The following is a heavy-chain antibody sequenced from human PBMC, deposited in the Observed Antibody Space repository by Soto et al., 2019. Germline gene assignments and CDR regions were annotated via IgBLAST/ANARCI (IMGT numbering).Heavy chain of an antibody. J-gene: IGHJ3*02. CDR2: FDPEDGET. V-gene: IGHV1-24*01. CDR1: GYTLTELS. CDR3: ATALLGLRFLEWKRLSRHRGDAFDI. Sequence: ASVKVSCKVSGYTLTELSMHWVRQAPGKGLEWMGGFDPEDGETIYAQKFQGRVTMTEDKSTDTAYMELSSLRSEDTAVYYCATALLGLRFLEWKRLSRHRGDAFDIWGQGTMVTVSS. D-gene: IGHD3-3*01.